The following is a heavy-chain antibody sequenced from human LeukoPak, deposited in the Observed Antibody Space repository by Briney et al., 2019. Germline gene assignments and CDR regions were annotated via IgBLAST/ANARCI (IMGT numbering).Heavy chain of an antibody. J-gene: IGHJ3*02. CDR1: GFTFDDYA. Sequence: GGSLRLSCAASGFTFDDYAMHWVRQAPGKGLEWVSCISWNSGSIGYADSVKGRFTISRDNAKNSLYLQMNSLRAEDMALYYCAKFSRSTWAFDIWGQGTMVTVSS. CDR2: ISWNSGSI. CDR3: AKFSRSTWAFDI. V-gene: IGHV3-9*03.